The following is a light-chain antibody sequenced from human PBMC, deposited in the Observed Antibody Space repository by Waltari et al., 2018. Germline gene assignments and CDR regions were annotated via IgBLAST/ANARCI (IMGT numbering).Light chain of an antibody. CDR2: WAS. V-gene: IGKV4-1*01. Sequence: DIVMTQSPDSMAVSLGERATINCKSSQSVLYTSNNKNNLAWFQQKPGQPPKLPIYWASTRESGVPDRFSGSGSGTDFSLTISSLXXXDVAVYFCQQFHSTPITFGQGTRLEI. J-gene: IGKJ5*01. CDR3: QQFHSTPIT. CDR1: QSVLYTSNNKNN.